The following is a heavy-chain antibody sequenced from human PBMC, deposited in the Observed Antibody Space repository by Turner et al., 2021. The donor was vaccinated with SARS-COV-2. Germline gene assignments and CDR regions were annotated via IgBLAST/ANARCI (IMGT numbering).Heavy chain of an antibody. CDR1: GDTFSTYS. J-gene: IGHJ4*02. V-gene: IGHV1-69*14. CDR3: ASTYYDILTGYLAY. CDR2: IIPIFGTA. Sequence: QVQLVQSGPEVRKPGSSVKVSCKAFGDTFSTYSVSWVRQAPGQGLEWMGGIIPIFGTANYAQKFQGRVTITADKSTSTAYMELSSLRSEDTAVYYCASTYYDILTGYLAYWGQGTLVTVSS. D-gene: IGHD3-9*01.